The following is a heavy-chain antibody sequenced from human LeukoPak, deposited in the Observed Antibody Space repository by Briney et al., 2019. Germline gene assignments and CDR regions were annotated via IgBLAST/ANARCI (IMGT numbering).Heavy chain of an antibody. Sequence: ASVKVSCKGSGYSFTNSGVNWVRQAPGVGLEWLGWISTYNGDTVYAEKIQDRVTLTTNTAARTAYMELRSLISDDTAVYFCARDLGFDLGRLGRMDVWGQGTTAIVSS. D-gene: IGHD3-16*01. CDR1: GYSFTNSG. CDR3: ARDLGFDLGRLGRMDV. J-gene: IGHJ6*02. V-gene: IGHV1-18*01. CDR2: ISTYNGDT.